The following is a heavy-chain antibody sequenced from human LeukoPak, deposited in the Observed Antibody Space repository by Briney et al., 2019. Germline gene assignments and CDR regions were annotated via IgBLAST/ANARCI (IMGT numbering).Heavy chain of an antibody. Sequence: GGSLRLSCTASGFTFGDYAMSWVRQAPGKGLEWVGFIRSKAYSGTTEYAASVKGRFTISRDDSKSIAYLQMNSLKTEDAAVYYCTRHSYGYGGSFDYWGQGTLVTVSS. CDR1: GFTFGDYA. V-gene: IGHV3-49*04. CDR3: TRHSYGYGGSFDY. CDR2: IRSKAYSGTT. D-gene: IGHD5-18*01. J-gene: IGHJ4*02.